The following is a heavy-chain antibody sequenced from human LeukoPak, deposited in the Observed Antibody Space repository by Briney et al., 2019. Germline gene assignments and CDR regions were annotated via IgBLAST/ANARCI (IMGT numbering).Heavy chain of an antibody. J-gene: IGHJ3*02. D-gene: IGHD3-22*01. CDR3: ARGSSNYYDSSGYYYGDAFDI. CDR2: MNPNSGNT. Sequence: ASVKVSCKASGYTFTSYDINWVRQATGQGLEWMGWMNPNSGNTGYAQKFQGRVTMTRNTSISTAYMELSSLRSEDTDVYYCARGSSNYYDSSGYYYGDAFDIWGQGTMVTVSS. CDR1: GYTFTSYD. V-gene: IGHV1-8*01.